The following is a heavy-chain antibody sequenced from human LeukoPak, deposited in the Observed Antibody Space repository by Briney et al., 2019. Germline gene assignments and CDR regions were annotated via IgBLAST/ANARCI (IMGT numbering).Heavy chain of an antibody. Sequence: SETLSLTCAVYGGSFSGYYWSWIRQPPGKGLEWIGEINHSGSTNYNPSLKSRVTISVDTSKNQFSLKLSSVTAADTAVYYCARGYSSGWRFDYWAREPWSPSPQ. D-gene: IGHD6-19*01. J-gene: IGHJ4*02. CDR2: INHSGST. CDR3: ARGYSSGWRFDY. CDR1: GGSFSGYY. V-gene: IGHV4-34*01.